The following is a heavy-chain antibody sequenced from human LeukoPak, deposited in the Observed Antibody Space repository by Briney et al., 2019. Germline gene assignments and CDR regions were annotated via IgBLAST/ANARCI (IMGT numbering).Heavy chain of an antibody. J-gene: IGHJ3*02. CDR1: GGTFSSYT. CDR3: AREEMATSNWAFDI. D-gene: IGHD5-24*01. Sequence: SVKVSCKASGGTFSSYTISWVRQAPGQGLEWMGRIIPILGIANYAQKFQGRVTITADKSTSTAYMELSSLRSDDTAVYYCAREEMATSNWAFDIWGQGTMVTVSS. CDR2: IIPILGIA. V-gene: IGHV1-69*04.